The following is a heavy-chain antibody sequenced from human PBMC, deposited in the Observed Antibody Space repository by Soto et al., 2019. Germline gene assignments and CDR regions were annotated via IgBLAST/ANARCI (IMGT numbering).Heavy chain of an antibody. J-gene: IGHJ3*02. D-gene: IGHD6-13*01. CDR2: IYYSGST. V-gene: IGHV4-59*08. CDR1: GGSISSYY. CDR3: ARHRSSSWYDGAFDI. Sequence: PSETLSLTCTVSGGSISSYYWSWIRQPPGKGLEWIGYIYYSGSTNYNPSLKSRVTISVDTSKNQFSLKLSSVTAADTAVYYCARHRSSSWYDGAFDIWGQGTMVTVS.